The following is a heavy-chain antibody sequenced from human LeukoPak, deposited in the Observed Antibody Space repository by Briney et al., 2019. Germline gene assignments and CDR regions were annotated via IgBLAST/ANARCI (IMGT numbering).Heavy chain of an antibody. V-gene: IGHV3-30*02. CDR2: IRYDGSNK. D-gene: IGHD6-6*01. J-gene: IGHJ4*02. CDR3: AKDVSIAAPYFDY. CDR1: GFTFSTYG. Sequence: GGSLRLSCAASGFTFSTYGMDWVRQAPGKGLEWVAYIRYDGSNKNYADSVKGRFTISRDNSKNTLYLQMNSLRAEDTAVYYCAKDVSIAAPYFDYWGQGTLVTVSS.